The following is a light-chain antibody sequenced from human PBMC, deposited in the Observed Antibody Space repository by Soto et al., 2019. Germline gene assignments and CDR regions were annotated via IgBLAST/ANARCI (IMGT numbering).Light chain of an antibody. Sequence: EIVMTQFPDTLSVSPGESATLSCRASQSVGSKLAWYQQAPGQAPRLLIYGASNRTTGIPDRFSGSGSGTDFTLTISRLEPEDFAVYYCQQYGSSGTFGQGTKVDIK. CDR1: QSVGSK. J-gene: IGKJ1*01. V-gene: IGKV3-20*01. CDR2: GAS. CDR3: QQYGSSGT.